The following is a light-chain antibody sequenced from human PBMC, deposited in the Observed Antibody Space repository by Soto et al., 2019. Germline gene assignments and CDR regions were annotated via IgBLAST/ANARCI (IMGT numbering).Light chain of an antibody. CDR1: QSVRSSY. CDR3: QHYCSPLT. CDR2: GAS. V-gene: IGKV3-20*01. Sequence: EIVLTQSPGTLSLSPGGRATLSCRASQSVRSSYLAWYQQRPGQAPRLLVFGASFRATGIPDRFSGSGSGTDFTLTISRLETEDFAVYYWQHYCSPLTFGGGTKVEIK. J-gene: IGKJ4*01.